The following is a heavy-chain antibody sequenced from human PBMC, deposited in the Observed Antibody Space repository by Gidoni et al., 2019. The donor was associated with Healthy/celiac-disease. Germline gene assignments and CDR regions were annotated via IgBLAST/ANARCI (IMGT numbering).Heavy chain of an antibody. D-gene: IGHD5-18*01. CDR3: ARGKWIQLWLGDYFDY. V-gene: IGHV1-46*01. CDR2: INPSGGST. CDR1: GYTFTSYY. Sequence: QVQLVQSGAEVKKPGASVKVSCKASGYTFTSYYLHGGRQAPGQGLEWMGIINPSGGSTSYAQKFQGRVTMTRDTSTSTVYMELSSLRSEDTAVYYCARGKWIQLWLGDYFDYWGQGTLVTVSS. J-gene: IGHJ4*02.